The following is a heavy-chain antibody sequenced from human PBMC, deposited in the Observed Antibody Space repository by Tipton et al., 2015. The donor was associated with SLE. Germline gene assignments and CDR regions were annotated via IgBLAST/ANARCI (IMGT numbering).Heavy chain of an antibody. CDR2: IYYSGST. J-gene: IGHJ4*02. V-gene: IGHV4-59*01. CDR1: GGSISSYY. D-gene: IGHD3-22*01. CDR3: ASIVPDDDSGVIAGDY. Sequence: TLSLTCTVSGGSISSYYWSWIRQPPGKGLEWIGYIYYSGSTNYNPSLKSRVTISVDTSKNQFSLRMSSVTAADTAVYYCASIVPDDDSGVIAGDYWGQGTRVTVSS.